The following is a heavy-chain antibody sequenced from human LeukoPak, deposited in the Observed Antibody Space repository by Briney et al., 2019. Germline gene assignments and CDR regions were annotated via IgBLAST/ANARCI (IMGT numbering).Heavy chain of an antibody. V-gene: IGHV1-69*13. CDR2: IIPIFGMT. Sequence: SVKVSCKASGGTFSSYAISWVRQAPGQGLEWMGGIIPIFGMTNYAQKFQGRVTVTADESTSTAYMELSSLRSDDTAVYYCARDLRGVYYDSSGRDAFDIWGQGTMVTVSS. CDR1: GGTFSSYA. CDR3: ARDLRGVYYDSSGRDAFDI. D-gene: IGHD3-22*01. J-gene: IGHJ3*02.